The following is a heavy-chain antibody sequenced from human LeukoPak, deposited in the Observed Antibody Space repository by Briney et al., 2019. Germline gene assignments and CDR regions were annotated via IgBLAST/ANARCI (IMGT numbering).Heavy chain of an antibody. D-gene: IGHD6-13*01. J-gene: IGHJ4*02. CDR2: IFGGGGT. Sequence: GGSLRLSCAAFGFTVSSNYMSWVRQAPGKGLEWVSVIFGGGGTYYGDSVRGRFTISRDNSKNTLYLQMNSLRAEDTAVYYCARRARYSSSWPLDYWGQGTLVTVSS. CDR3: ARRARYSSSWPLDY. V-gene: IGHV3-53*01. CDR1: GFTVSSNY.